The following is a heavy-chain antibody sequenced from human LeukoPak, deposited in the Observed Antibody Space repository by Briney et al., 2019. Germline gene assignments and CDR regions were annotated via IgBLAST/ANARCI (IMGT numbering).Heavy chain of an antibody. D-gene: IGHD3-22*01. V-gene: IGHV3-66*02. CDR1: GFTVIDNY. Sequence: PGGSLRLSCAASGFTVIDNYMTWVRQAPGKGLEWVSVIYSGSSAYYADSVKGRFTISRDNSKNTLYLQMNSLRAEDTAVYYCARGYYDSSGYYPDYWGQGTLVTVSS. J-gene: IGHJ4*02. CDR2: IYSGSSA. CDR3: ARGYYDSSGYYPDY.